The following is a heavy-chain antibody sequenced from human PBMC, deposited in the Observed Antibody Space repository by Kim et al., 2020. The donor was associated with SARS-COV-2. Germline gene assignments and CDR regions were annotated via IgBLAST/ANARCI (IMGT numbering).Heavy chain of an antibody. J-gene: IGHJ6*01. CDR2: IYNSGNT. V-gene: IGHV4-59*01. CDR1: SGSISSYY. D-gene: IGHD1-1*01. Sequence: SETLSLTCTVSSGSISSYYWSWIRQPPGKGLEWIGYIYNSGNTTYNPSLKSRVTISWDASKNKFSLKLSSVTAADTAVDYCARGVKTGGTTIYYYYAMDV. CDR3: ARGVKTGGTTIYYYYAMDV.